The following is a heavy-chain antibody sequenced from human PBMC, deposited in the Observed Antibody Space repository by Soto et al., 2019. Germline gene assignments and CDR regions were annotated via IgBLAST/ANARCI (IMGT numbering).Heavy chain of an antibody. CDR3: ARGSGWADFDF. CDR2: IYYSGST. J-gene: IGHJ4*02. D-gene: IGHD1-26*01. V-gene: IGHV4-31*03. CDR1: GGSISGGVYY. Sequence: SETLSLTCSVSGGSISGGVYYWSWIRQHPGKGLEWIGYIYYSGSTYYNPSLKSRLTISVDTSKNQFSLKLSSVTAADTAVYYCARGSGWADFDFWRQGTLVTVSS.